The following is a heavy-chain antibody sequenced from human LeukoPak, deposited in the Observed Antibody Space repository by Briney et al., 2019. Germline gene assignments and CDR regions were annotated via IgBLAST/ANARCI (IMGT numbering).Heavy chain of an antibody. CDR2: ISAYNGNT. Sequence: ASVKVSCKASGYTFTSYGISWVRQAPGQGLEWMGWISAYNGNTNYAQKLQGRVTKTTDTSTSTAYMELRSLRSDDTAVYYCARDSPSDYDILTGYYTTDDYWGQGTLVTVSS. D-gene: IGHD3-9*01. J-gene: IGHJ4*02. CDR3: ARDSPSDYDILTGYYTTDDY. CDR1: GYTFTSYG. V-gene: IGHV1-18*01.